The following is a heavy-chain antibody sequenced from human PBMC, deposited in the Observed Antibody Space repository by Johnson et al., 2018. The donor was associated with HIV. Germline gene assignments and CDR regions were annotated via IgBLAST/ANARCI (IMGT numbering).Heavy chain of an antibody. Sequence: VQVVESGGGLVQPGRSLRLSCAASGFTFDDYAMHWVRQAPGKGLEWVSGISWNSGSIGYADSVKGRFTISRDNAKNSLYLQMNSLRAEDTALYYCAEDRRWELLGAFDIWGRGTMVTVSS. V-gene: IGHV3-9*01. CDR1: GFTFDDYA. CDR3: AEDRRWELLGAFDI. J-gene: IGHJ3*02. D-gene: IGHD2-15*01. CDR2: ISWNSGSI.